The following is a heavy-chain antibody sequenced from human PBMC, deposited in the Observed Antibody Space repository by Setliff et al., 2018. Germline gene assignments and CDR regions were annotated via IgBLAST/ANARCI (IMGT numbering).Heavy chain of an antibody. D-gene: IGHD3-22*01. J-gene: IGHJ4*02. Sequence: PSETLSLTCSVSGGSITGHYWSWIRQTPGKGLEWIGYSHYTGSPNYKNPSLASRATISVDSAKNQVSLRLSSVTAADTAVYYCVGGALNEFYYNSSPFNYWGQGTLVTVSS. CDR3: VGGALNEFYYNSSPFNY. CDR1: GGSITGHY. V-gene: IGHV4-59*11. CDR2: SHYTGSP.